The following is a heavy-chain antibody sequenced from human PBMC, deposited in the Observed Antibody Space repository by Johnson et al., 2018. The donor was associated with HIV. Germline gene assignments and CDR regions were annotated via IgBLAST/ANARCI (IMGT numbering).Heavy chain of an antibody. D-gene: IGHD6-19*01. V-gene: IGHV3-72*01. CDR2: TRNKANSYTT. Sequence: MQVVESGGGVVQPGRSLRLSCAASGFTFSSYGMHWVRQAPGKGLDWVGRTRNKANSYTTEHAASVKGRFIISRDDSKNTLYLKMNSLKTGDTAVYYCTRGGRTGAGFTVGAFDIWGQWTMVTVSS. CDR1: GFTFSSYG. CDR3: TRGGRTGAGFTVGAFDI. J-gene: IGHJ3*02.